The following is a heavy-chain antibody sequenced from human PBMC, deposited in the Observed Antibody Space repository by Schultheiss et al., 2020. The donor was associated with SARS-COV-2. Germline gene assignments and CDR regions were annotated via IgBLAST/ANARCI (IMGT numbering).Heavy chain of an antibody. CDR3: ARGLWVGELLYPLPIDY. V-gene: IGHV3-11*04. CDR1: GFTFSDYY. D-gene: IGHD3-10*01. Sequence: GGSLRLSCAASGFTFSDYYMSWIRQAPGKGLEWVSYISSSGSTIYYADSVKGRFTISRDNAKNSLYLQMNSLRAEDTAVYYCARGLWVGELLYPLPIDYWGQGTLVTVSS. CDR2: ISSSGSTI. J-gene: IGHJ4*02.